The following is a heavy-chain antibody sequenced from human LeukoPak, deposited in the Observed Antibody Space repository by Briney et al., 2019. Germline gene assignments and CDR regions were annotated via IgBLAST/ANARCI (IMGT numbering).Heavy chain of an antibody. D-gene: IGHD1-14*01. CDR2: ISGSGGAT. Sequence: GGSLRLSCAASGFSFSTYSMTWVRQAPGKGLEWVSIISGSGGATYYADSVKGRFTISRDNSKNTLYLQMNSLIAEDTAVYYCAKGEINRSDRFDHWGQGTLVTVSS. J-gene: IGHJ4*02. CDR3: AKGEINRSDRFDH. CDR1: GFSFSTYS. V-gene: IGHV3-23*01.